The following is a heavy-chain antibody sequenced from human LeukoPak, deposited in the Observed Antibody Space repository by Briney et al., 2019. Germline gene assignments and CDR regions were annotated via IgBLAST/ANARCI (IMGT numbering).Heavy chain of an antibody. V-gene: IGHV3-21*01. CDR2: ISSSSSYI. D-gene: IGHD6-19*01. CDR1: GFTFSSYS. Sequence: GGSLRLSCAASGFTFSSYSMNWVHQAPGKGLEWVSSISSSSSYIYYADSVKGRFTISRDNAKNSLYLQMNSLRAEDTAVYYCARISSGWYYYYYGMDVWGQGTTVTVSS. J-gene: IGHJ6*02. CDR3: ARISSGWYYYYYGMDV.